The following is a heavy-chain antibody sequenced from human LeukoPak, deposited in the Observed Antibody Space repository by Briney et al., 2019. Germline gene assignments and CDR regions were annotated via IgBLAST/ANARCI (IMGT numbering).Heavy chain of an antibody. CDR1: GYTFTGYY. D-gene: IGHD3-3*01. J-gene: IGHJ5*02. Sequence: GASVKVSCKPSGYTFTGYYMHWVRQAPAQGLEWMGWINPNSGGTNYAQKFQGRVTMTRDTSISTAYMELSRLRSDDTAVYYCAREMRETECLYGFGREVVWFDPWGQGTLVTVSS. V-gene: IGHV1-2*02. CDR2: INPNSGGT. CDR3: AREMRETECLYGFGREVVWFDP.